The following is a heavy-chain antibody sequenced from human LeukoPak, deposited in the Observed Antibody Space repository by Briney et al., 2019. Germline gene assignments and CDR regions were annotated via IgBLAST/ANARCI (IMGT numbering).Heavy chain of an antibody. CDR3: TTRILGYCSGGSCYFNY. CDR2: IKSKTDGGTT. V-gene: IGHV3-15*01. CDR1: GFIFSSYW. J-gene: IGHJ4*02. Sequence: PGGSLRLSCAASGFIFSSYWMSWVHQAPGKGLEWVGRIKSKTDGGTTDYAAPVKGRFTISRDDSKNTLYLQMNSLKTEDTAVYYCTTRILGYCSGGSCYFNYWGQGTLVTVSS. D-gene: IGHD2-15*01.